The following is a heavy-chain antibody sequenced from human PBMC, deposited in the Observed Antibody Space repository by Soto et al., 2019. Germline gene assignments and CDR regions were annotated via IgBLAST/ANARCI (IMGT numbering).Heavy chain of an antibody. CDR1: GGSISSGGYY. Sequence: SETLSLTCTVSGGSISSGGYYWSWIRQHPGKGLEWIGYIYYSGSTYYNPSLKSRVTISVDTSKNQFSLKLSSVTAADTAVYYCARGVTTRSPDYGDLFAYWGQGTLVTVSS. J-gene: IGHJ4*02. D-gene: IGHD4-17*01. V-gene: IGHV4-31*03. CDR3: ARGVTTRSPDYGDLFAY. CDR2: IYYSGST.